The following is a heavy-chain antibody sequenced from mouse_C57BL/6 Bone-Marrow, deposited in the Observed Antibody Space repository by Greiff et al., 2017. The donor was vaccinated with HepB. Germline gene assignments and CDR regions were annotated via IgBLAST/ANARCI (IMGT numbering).Heavy chain of an antibody. D-gene: IGHD4-1*01. CDR2: ISDGGSYT. Sequence: EVQLVESGGGLVKPGGSLKLSCAASGFTFSSYAMSWVRQTPEKRLEWVATISDGGSYTYYPDNVKGRFTISRDNAKNNLYLQMSHLKSEDTAMYYCARDLGREFAYWGQGTLVTVSA. CDR3: ARDLGREFAY. CDR1: GFTFSSYA. V-gene: IGHV5-4*01. J-gene: IGHJ3*01.